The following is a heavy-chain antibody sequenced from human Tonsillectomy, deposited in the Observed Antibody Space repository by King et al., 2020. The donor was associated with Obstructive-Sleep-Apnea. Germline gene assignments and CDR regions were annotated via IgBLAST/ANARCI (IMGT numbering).Heavy chain of an antibody. CDR1: GFTFSSHA. CDR2: ISGSGGTT. CDR3: AKSVRYYDAFDI. D-gene: IGHD1-26*01. Sequence: VQLVESGGGLVQPGGSLRLSCAASGFTFSSHAMSWVRQAPGKGLDWVSAISGSGGTTYYADSVKGRFTISRDNSKNTLYLQMNSLRAEDTAVYYCAKSVRYYDAFDIWGQGTMVTVSS. V-gene: IGHV3-23*04. J-gene: IGHJ3*02.